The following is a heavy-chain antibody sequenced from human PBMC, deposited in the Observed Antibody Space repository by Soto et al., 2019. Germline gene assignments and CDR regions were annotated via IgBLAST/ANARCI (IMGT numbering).Heavy chain of an antibody. CDR2: ISASGGSR. CDR3: ARSYYYDRSGPYGIHV. J-gene: IGHJ6*02. V-gene: IGHV3-23*01. Sequence: GGSLRLSCTVSAFTFNSDGMSWVRQAPGKGLEWVSAISASGGSRYYADSVKGRFTISRDNSKNTLFLQMNSLSAEDTAVYYCARSYYYDRSGPYGIHVWGPGTRVTFSS. D-gene: IGHD3-22*01. CDR1: AFTFNSDG.